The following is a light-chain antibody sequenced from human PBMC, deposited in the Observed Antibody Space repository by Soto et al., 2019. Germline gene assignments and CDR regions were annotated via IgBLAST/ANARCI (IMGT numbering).Light chain of an antibody. CDR2: GVS. V-gene: IGKV3-15*01. CDR1: QSVTSN. J-gene: IGKJ4*01. Sequence: EIVMTQSPATLSVSPGERATLSCRASQSVTSNLAWYQQKPGQAPRLLMYGVSTRATGIPARFGGSGSATDFTLTISSLEPEDFAVYYCQQRSNWPLTFGGGTKVDIK. CDR3: QQRSNWPLT.